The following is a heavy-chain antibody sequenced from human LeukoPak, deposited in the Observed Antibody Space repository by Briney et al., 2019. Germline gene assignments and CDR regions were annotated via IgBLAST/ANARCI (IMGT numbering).Heavy chain of an antibody. CDR3: ARDQGHYGSGSYHYYYYYGMDV. J-gene: IGHJ6*04. Sequence: SQTLSLTCTVSGGSISSGDYYRSWIRQPPGKGLEWIGYIYYSGSTYYNPSLKSRVTISVDTSKNQFSLKLSSVTAADTAVYYCARDQGHYGSGSYHYYYYYGMDVWGKGTTVTVSS. V-gene: IGHV4-30-4*01. D-gene: IGHD3-10*01. CDR1: GGSISSGDYY. CDR2: IYYSGST.